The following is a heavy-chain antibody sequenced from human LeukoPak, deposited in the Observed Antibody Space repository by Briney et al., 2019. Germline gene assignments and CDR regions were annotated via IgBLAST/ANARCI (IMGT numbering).Heavy chain of an antibody. CDR1: GGSISSSSYY. CDR2: IYYSGST. Sequence: SETLSLTCTVSGGSISSSSYYWGWIRQPPGKGLEWIGSIYYSGSTYYNPSLKSRVTISVDTSKNQFSLKLSSVTAADTAVYYCARGERFDPWGQGTLVTVSS. J-gene: IGHJ5*02. V-gene: IGHV4-39*07. CDR3: ARGERFDP.